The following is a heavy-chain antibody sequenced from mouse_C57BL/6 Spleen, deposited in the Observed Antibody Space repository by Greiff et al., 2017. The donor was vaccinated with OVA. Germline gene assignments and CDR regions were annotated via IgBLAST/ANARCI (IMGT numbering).Heavy chain of an antibody. D-gene: IGHD2-2*01. Sequence: EVQLVESGGGLVKPGGSLKLSCAASGFTFSSYAMSWVRQTPEKRLEWVATISDGGSYTYYPDNVKGRFTISRDNAKNNLYLQMSHLKSEDTAMYYCARDGSMVTPWFAYWGQGTLVTVSA. CDR1: GFTFSSYA. J-gene: IGHJ3*01. CDR2: ISDGGSYT. CDR3: ARDGSMVTPWFAY. V-gene: IGHV5-4*01.